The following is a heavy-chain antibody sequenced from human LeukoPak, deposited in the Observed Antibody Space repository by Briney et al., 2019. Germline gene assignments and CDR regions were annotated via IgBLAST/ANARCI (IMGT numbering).Heavy chain of an antibody. CDR3: VAYDSSGYYTFDY. Sequence: GGSLRLSCAASGFTFSSYGMHWVRQAPGKGLEWVAVIWYDGSNKYYADSVKGRFTISRDNSKNTLYLQMNSLRAEDTAVYYCVAYDSSGYYTFDYWGQGTLVTVSS. J-gene: IGHJ4*02. CDR1: GFTFSSYG. D-gene: IGHD3-22*01. CDR2: IWYDGSNK. V-gene: IGHV3-30*02.